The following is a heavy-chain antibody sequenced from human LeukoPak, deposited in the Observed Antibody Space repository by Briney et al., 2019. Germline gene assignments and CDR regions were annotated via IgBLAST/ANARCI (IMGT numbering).Heavy chain of an antibody. D-gene: IGHD6-13*01. V-gene: IGHV3-7*01. CDR2: IKQNGSEK. CDR1: GFTFSSYW. Sequence: GGSLRLSCAASGFTFSSYWMSWVRQAPGKGLEWVANIKQNGSEKYYVDSVKGRFTISRDNAKNSLYLQMNSLRADDTAVYYCARRRGSSSLDYWGQGTLVTVSS. J-gene: IGHJ4*01. CDR3: ARRRGSSSLDY.